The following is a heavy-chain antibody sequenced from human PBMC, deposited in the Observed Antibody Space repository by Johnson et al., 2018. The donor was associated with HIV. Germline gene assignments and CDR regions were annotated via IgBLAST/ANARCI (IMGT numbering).Heavy chain of an antibody. CDR2: ISSDGSNK. D-gene: IGHD6-13*01. CDR3: ARDFHLLSSSWYSAFDI. J-gene: IGHJ3*02. CDR1: GFTFDDYG. V-gene: IGHV3-30*03. Sequence: QVQLVESGGGVVRPGGSLRLSCAASGFTFDDYGMNWVRQAPGKGLEWVAVISSDGSNKYYVDSAKGRFTISRDNSRNTLYLQMNSLRAEDTAVYYGARDFHLLSSSWYSAFDIWGQGTMVTVSS.